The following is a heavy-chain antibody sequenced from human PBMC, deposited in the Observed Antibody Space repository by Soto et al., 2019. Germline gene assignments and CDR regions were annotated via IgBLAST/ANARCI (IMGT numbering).Heavy chain of an antibody. CDR2: ISAYNGNT. Sequence: ASVKVSCKASGYTFTSYGISWVRQAPGQGLEWMGWISAYNGNTNYAQKLQGRVTMTTDTSTSTAYMELRSLRSDDTAVYYCARDRADYYDSSGYGDYWGQGTPVTVSS. CDR1: GYTFTSYG. V-gene: IGHV1-18*01. D-gene: IGHD3-22*01. J-gene: IGHJ4*02. CDR3: ARDRADYYDSSGYGDY.